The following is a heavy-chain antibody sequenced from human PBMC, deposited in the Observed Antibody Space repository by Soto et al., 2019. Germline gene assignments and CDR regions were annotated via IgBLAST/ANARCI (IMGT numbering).Heavy chain of an antibody. CDR1: GYTFTSYD. CDR3: ARWGDPVDTAMAHNWFDP. V-gene: IGHV1-8*01. J-gene: IGHJ5*02. D-gene: IGHD5-18*01. CDR2: MNPNTGNS. Sequence: QVQLVQSGAEVRKPGASVKVSCEASGYTFTSYDIYWVRQATGQGLEWMGWMNPNTGNSGYAQKFQGRVTITADESTSTAYMELSSLRSEDTAVYYCARWGDPVDTAMAHNWFDPWGQGTLVTVSS.